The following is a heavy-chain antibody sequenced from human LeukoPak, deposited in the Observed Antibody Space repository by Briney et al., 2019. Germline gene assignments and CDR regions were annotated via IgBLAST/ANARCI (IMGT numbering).Heavy chain of an antibody. V-gene: IGHV1-18*04. CDR2: ISAHYGNT. D-gene: IGHD2-15*01. J-gene: IGHJ4*02. CDR3: ARDFFHGHCSGLSCFLLDY. CDR1: GYIFTRYG. Sequence: EASVKVSCTASGYIFTRYGISWVRQAPGQGLEWMGWISAHYGNTNYAQKFQDRVTMTTDTSTNTAYMELRSLRPDGTAVYYCARDFFHGHCSGLSCFLLDYWGQGSLVTVPS.